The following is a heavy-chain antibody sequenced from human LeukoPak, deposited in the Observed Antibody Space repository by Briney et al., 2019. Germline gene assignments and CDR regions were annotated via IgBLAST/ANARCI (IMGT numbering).Heavy chain of an antibody. D-gene: IGHD3-16*01. CDR3: ARETHDPLDL. CDR1: GFTISGDA. J-gene: IGHJ3*01. V-gene: IGHV3-30*04. Sequence: GTSLRLSCTASGFTISGDAMHWVRQAPGKGLQWVADISFDGTNKNYADSVKGRFTISRDNSKNTLFLQTNSLTTDDTALFYCARETHDPLDLWGPGTLVTVSS. CDR2: ISFDGTNK.